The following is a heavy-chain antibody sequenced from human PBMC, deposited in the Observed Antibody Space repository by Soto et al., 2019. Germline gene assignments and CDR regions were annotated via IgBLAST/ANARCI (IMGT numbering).Heavy chain of an antibody. D-gene: IGHD1-26*01. CDR3: ARDGGRHSGGMDY. J-gene: IGHJ4*02. CDR2: IIPIFGTA. Sequence: QVQLVQSGAEVKKPGSSVKVSCKASGGTFSSYSINWVRQAPGQGLEWMGEIIPIFGTANYAQKCQGRGTITADESTSTAYMELSSLRAEDTAVYYCARDGGRHSGGMDYWGQGTLVTVSS. CDR1: GGTFSSYS. V-gene: IGHV1-69*01.